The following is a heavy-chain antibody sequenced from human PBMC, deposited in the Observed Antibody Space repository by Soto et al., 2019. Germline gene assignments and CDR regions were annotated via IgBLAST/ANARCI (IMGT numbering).Heavy chain of an antibody. CDR3: AREEGQLWSQHNWFDP. CDR2: INSDGSST. Sequence: EVQLVESGGGLVQPGGSLRLSCAASGFTFSSYWMHWVRQAPGKGLVWVSRINSDGSSTSYADSVKGRFTISRDNAKNTLYLHMNSLRAEDTAVYYCAREEGQLWSQHNWFDPWGQGTLVTVSS. CDR1: GFTFSSYW. J-gene: IGHJ5*02. V-gene: IGHV3-74*01. D-gene: IGHD5-18*01.